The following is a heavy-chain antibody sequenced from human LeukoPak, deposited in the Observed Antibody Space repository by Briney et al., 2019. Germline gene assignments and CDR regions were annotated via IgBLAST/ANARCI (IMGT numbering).Heavy chain of an antibody. CDR1: GDSISSGGYY. Sequence: PPQTLSLTCTVSGDSISSGGYYWSWIRRHPGKGLEWIGYIYHSGSTYYNPSLKSRLSISVDTSKNQFSLKLNSVTAADTAVYYCARTVARTWVDYWGQGTLVTVSS. CDR2: IYHSGST. CDR3: ARTVARTWVDY. J-gene: IGHJ4*02. D-gene: IGHD6-19*01. V-gene: IGHV4-31*03.